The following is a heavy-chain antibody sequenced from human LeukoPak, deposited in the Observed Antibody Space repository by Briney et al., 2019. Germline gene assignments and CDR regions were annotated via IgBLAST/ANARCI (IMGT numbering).Heavy chain of an antibody. D-gene: IGHD5-18*01. CDR1: GFTVSSNY. J-gene: IGHJ4*02. CDR2: IYSGGRT. CDR3: AKDQEGYSYGTFDY. Sequence: GGSLRLSCAASGFTVSSNYMSWVRQAPGKGLEWVSVIYSGGRTDYADFVKGRFTISRDNSKNTLYLQMNSLRAEDTAVYYCAKDQEGYSYGTFDYWGQGTLVTVSS. V-gene: IGHV3-66*01.